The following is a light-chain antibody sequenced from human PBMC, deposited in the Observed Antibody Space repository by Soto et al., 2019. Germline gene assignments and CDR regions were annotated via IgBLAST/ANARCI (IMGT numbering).Light chain of an antibody. CDR2: KAS. J-gene: IGKJ1*01. Sequence: DIQMTQSPSTLSASVGDRVTITCRASESISTWLAWYQQKPGKAPKVLIYKASTLQIGVPSRFSGSGSGTEFTLSISSLQPDDFATYYCQQYNTYSVTFXQGTKVDIK. V-gene: IGKV1-5*03. CDR3: QQYNTYSVT. CDR1: ESISTW.